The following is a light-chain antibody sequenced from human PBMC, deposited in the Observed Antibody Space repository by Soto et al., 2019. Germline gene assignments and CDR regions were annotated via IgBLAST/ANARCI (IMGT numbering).Light chain of an antibody. Sequence: EIVMTQSPATLSVSPGERATLSCRASQSVNSNLAWYQQKPGQAPRLLIYGASTRATGIPARFSGSASGTEFPLTISSLQSEDFAVYYCQQSNDWPLAFGGGTKVEIK. J-gene: IGKJ4*01. V-gene: IGKV3-15*01. CDR2: GAS. CDR1: QSVNSN. CDR3: QQSNDWPLA.